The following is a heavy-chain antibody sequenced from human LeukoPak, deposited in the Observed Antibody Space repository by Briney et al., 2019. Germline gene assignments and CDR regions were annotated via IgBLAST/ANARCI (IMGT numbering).Heavy chain of an antibody. J-gene: IGHJ4*02. CDR1: GFTVSSNY. CDR3: ARSTYNFLFDY. D-gene: IGHD2/OR15-2a*01. V-gene: IGHV3-66*01. Sequence: GGSLRLSCAASGFTVSSNYMSWVRQAPGKGLEWVSVIYSGGSTYYADSVKGRFTISRDNSKNTLYLQMNSLGAEDTAVYYCARSTYNFLFDYWGQGTLVTVSS. CDR2: IYSGGST.